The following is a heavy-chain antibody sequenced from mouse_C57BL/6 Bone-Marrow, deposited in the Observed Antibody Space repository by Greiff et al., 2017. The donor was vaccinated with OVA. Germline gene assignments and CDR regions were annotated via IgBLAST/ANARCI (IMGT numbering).Heavy chain of an antibody. D-gene: IGHD1-1*01. CDR2: IDPEDGDT. Sequence: VQLQQSGAELVRPGASVKLSCTASGFNITDYYMHWVKQRPEQGLEWIGRIDPEDGDTEYAPKFQGKATMTADTSSNTAYLQLSSLTSEDTAVYYCTNYYGSSYAAWFAYWGQGTLVTVSA. CDR1: GFNITDYY. J-gene: IGHJ3*01. CDR3: TNYYGSSYAAWFAY. V-gene: IGHV14-1*01.